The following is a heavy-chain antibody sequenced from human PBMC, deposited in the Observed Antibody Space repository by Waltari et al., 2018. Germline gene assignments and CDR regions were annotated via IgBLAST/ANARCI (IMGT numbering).Heavy chain of an antibody. D-gene: IGHD3-10*01. CDR1: GFRFSNYW. J-gene: IGHJ6*02. CDR3: ARLAPRTYRSPVPGRHYYYGMDV. Sequence: EEQLLESGGGLVQPGDSLRLSCAGSGFRFSNYWMNWVRQAPGKGLVWAARISDDETRISYADAVKGRFTISRDNAKNTVYLQMKRLRVEDTAVYYCARLAPRTYRSPVPGRHYYYGMDVWGQGTTVTVSS. CDR2: ISDDETRI. V-gene: IGHV3-74*01.